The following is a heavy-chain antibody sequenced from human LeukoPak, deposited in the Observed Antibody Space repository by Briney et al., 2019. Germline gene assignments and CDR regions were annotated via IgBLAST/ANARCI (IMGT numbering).Heavy chain of an antibody. CDR1: GFTFSSYW. CDR3: ARDTVTTFRFRDYYYYGMDV. Sequence: GGSLRLSCAASGFTFSSYWMSWVRQAPGKGLEWVANIKQDGSEKYYVDSVKGRFTISRDNAKNLLFLQMNSLRADDTAVYHCARDTVTTFRFRDYYYYGMDVWGQGTTVTVSS. D-gene: IGHD4-17*01. CDR2: IKQDGSEK. J-gene: IGHJ6*02. V-gene: IGHV3-7*01.